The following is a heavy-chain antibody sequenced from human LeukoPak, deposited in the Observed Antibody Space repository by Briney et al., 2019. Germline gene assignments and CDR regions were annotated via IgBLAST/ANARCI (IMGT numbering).Heavy chain of an antibody. CDR2: IWYDGSNK. D-gene: IGHD6-19*01. V-gene: IGHV3-33*08. Sequence: GGSLRLSCAASGFTSTSYAMHWARQAPGKGLEWVAVIWYDGSNKYYADSVKGRFTISRDNSKNTPYLQMNSLRAEDTAVYYCARDGVAVAGTYNWFDPWGQGTLVTVSS. CDR3: ARDGVAVAGTYNWFDP. J-gene: IGHJ5*02. CDR1: GFTSTSYA.